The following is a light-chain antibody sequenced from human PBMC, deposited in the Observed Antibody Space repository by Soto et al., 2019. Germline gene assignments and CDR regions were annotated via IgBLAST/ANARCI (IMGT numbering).Light chain of an antibody. CDR3: CSYEGSYYV. V-gene: IGLV2-11*01. J-gene: IGLJ1*01. CDR1: SSDVGDYNY. CDR2: DVS. Sequence: QSALTQPRSVSGSPGQSVTISCTGTSSDVGDYNYVSWYQQHPGKAPKLMIYDVSKRPSGVPDRFSGSKSGNTASLTISGLQAEDEADYYCCSYEGSYYVFGTGTKVTVL.